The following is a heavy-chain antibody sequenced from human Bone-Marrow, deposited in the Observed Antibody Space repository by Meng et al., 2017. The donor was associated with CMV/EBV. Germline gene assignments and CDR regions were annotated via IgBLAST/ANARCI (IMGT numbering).Heavy chain of an antibody. J-gene: IGHJ4*02. CDR1: GGSFSGYY. Sequence: SETLSLSCAVYGGSFSGYYWSWIRQPPGKGLEWIGEINHSGSTNYNPSLKSRVTISVDTSKNQFSLKLSSVTAADTAVYYCAILYDFWSGYYRLSDYWGQGTLVTVSS. V-gene: IGHV4-34*01. D-gene: IGHD3-3*01. CDR3: AILYDFWSGYYRLSDY. CDR2: INHSGST.